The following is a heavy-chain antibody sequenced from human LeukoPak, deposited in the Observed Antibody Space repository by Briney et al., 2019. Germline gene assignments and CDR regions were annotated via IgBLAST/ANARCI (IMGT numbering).Heavy chain of an antibody. V-gene: IGHV1-8*01. CDR3: ARVLSQLLYYYGMDV. J-gene: IGHJ6*02. CDR1: VYTFTSYD. D-gene: IGHD2-2*02. Sequence: GASVKVSCKASVYTFTSYDINWVRQATGQGLEWMGWMNPNSGNTGYAQKFQGRVTMTRNTSISTAYMELSSLRSEDTAVYYCARVLSQLLYYYGMDVWGQGTTVTVSS. CDR2: MNPNSGNT.